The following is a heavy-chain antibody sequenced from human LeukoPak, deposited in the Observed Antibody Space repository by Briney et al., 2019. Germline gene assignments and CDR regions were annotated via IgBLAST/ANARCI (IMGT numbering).Heavy chain of an antibody. Sequence: SETLSLTCTVSGGSISSGGYYGSWIRQHPGKGLEWLVYIYYSGSTYYNPSLKSRVTISVDTSKNQFSLKLSSVTAADTAVYYCARGSVITFGGVIVKGNYFDYWGQGTLVTVSS. J-gene: IGHJ4*02. CDR2: IYYSGST. CDR3: ARGSVITFGGVIVKGNYFDY. CDR1: GGSISSGGYY. V-gene: IGHV4-31*03. D-gene: IGHD3-16*02.